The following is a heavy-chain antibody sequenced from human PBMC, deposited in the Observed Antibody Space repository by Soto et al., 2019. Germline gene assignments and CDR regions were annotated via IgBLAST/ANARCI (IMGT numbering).Heavy chain of an antibody. CDR1: GFTFSSYT. J-gene: IGHJ3*02. CDR2: ISGSGGST. Sequence: GGSLRLSCAASGFTFSSYTMTWVRQAPGKGLEWVSAISGSGGSTYYADSVKGRFAISRDNSKNTLYLQVNSLRADDTAVYYCAKEGNRGYDFDAFDIWGHGAVVTVSS. V-gene: IGHV3-23*01. CDR3: AKEGNRGYDFDAFDI. D-gene: IGHD5-12*01.